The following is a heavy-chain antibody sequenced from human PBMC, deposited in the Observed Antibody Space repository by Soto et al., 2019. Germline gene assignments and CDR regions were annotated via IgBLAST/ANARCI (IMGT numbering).Heavy chain of an antibody. J-gene: IGHJ4*02. D-gene: IGHD3-22*01. CDR2: ISPYNGNT. CDR3: AREYLDYYDTSGYYY. Sequence: ASVKVSCKASGFTFTDYGIAWVRQAPGQGLEWMAWISPYNGNTNYAQNVQGRVTVTTDTSTSTVYMELRRLTSDDTAVYYCAREYLDYYDTSGYYYWGQGTLVTSPQ. V-gene: IGHV1-18*04. CDR1: GFTFTDYG.